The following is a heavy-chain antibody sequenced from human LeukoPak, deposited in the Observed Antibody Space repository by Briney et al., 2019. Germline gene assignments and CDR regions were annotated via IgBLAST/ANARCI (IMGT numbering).Heavy chain of an antibody. CDR1: GFTFSSYS. CDR2: ISSSSSYI. J-gene: IGHJ4*02. D-gene: IGHD3-3*01. V-gene: IGHV3-21*01. CDR3: ARDLIDFWSGYYYYFDY. Sequence: GGSLRLSCAASGFTFSSYSMNWVRQAPGKGLEWVSSISSSSSYIYYADSVKGRFTISRDNAKNSLYLQMNSLRAEDTAVYYCARDLIDFWSGYYYYFDYWGRGTLVTVSS.